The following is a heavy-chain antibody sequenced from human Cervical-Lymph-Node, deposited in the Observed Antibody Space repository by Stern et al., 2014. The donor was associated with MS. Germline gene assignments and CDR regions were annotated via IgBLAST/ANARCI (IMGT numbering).Heavy chain of an antibody. Sequence: EVQLVESGGGLVQPGKSLRLSCVASGFRFDEHAMFWVRQAPGKGLEWVSGISWNSDSIVYADSVKGRFTISRDNAKNSLYLEINSLSAEDTALYYCARDILLDLGAFDIWGQGTMVTVSS. CDR2: ISWNSDSI. J-gene: IGHJ3*02. CDR1: GFRFDEHA. CDR3: ARDILLDLGAFDI. V-gene: IGHV3-9*01.